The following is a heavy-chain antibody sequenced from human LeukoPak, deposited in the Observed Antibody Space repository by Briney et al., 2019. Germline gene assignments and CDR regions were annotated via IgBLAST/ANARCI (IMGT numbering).Heavy chain of an antibody. Sequence: SQTLSLTCTVSGGSISSGGYYWSWIRQHPGKGLEWIGRIYPSGSTNYNPSLKSRVTMSVDTSRNQFSLQLSSVTAADTAVYFCARGDIVATMSLDYWGQGTLVTVSS. J-gene: IGHJ4*02. CDR1: GGSISSGGYY. CDR3: ARGDIVATMSLDY. V-gene: IGHV4-61*02. D-gene: IGHD5-12*01. CDR2: IYPSGST.